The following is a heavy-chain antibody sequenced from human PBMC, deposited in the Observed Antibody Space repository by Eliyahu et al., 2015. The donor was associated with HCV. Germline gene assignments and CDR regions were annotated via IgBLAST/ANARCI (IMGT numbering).Heavy chain of an antibody. Sequence: YAMHWVRQAPGKGLEWVAIISDDGSKKYYADSVKGRFTISRDDSKNTLYLQMNSLRPEDTAVFYCANLAVAGPNDYWGQGTLVTVSS. J-gene: IGHJ4*02. V-gene: IGHV3-30*04. CDR3: ANLAVAGPNDY. D-gene: IGHD6-19*01. CDR2: ISDDGSKK. CDR1: YA.